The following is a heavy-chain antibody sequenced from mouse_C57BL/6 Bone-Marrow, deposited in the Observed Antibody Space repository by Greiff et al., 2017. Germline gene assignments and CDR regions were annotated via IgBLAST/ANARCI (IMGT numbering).Heavy chain of an antibody. J-gene: IGHJ2*01. CDR3: AKKCYYSNSYFDY. D-gene: IGHD2-5*01. Sequence: EVQVVESGGGLVKPGGSLKLSCAASGFTFSSYAMSWVRQTPEKRLEWVATISDGGSSTYYPDNVKGRFTISRDNAKNHLYMQVYHLKTKLTAMYYGAKKCYYSNSYFDYWGQGTTLTVSS. CDR1: GFTFSSYA. CDR2: ISDGGSST. V-gene: IGHV5-4*01.